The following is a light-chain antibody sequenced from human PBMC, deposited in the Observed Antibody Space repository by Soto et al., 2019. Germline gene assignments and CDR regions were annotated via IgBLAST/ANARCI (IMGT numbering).Light chain of an antibody. Sequence: EIVLTQSPGTPSLSPGEGATLSCRASQSVSSTYLAWYQQRPGQAPRLLIYGASSRATGIPDRFSGSGSGTDFTLTISRLEPEDFAVYYCQQYANSPLTFGPGTKVDI. CDR3: QQYANSPLT. V-gene: IGKV3-20*01. CDR1: QSVSSTY. J-gene: IGKJ3*01. CDR2: GAS.